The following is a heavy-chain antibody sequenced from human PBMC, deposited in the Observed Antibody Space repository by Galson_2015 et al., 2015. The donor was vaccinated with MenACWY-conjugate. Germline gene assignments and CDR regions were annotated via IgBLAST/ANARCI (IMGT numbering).Heavy chain of an antibody. D-gene: IGHD1-26*01. CDR3: ARHPPGGRGMDV. J-gene: IGHJ6*02. CDR1: GYGFTNSW. Sequence: QSGAGGKKPGESLKISCKGSGYGFTNSWLGWVRQLPGGGLAWLGLLAPPHSNTRSRPSFHGQVPISADASISPAFLQWSSLKASDTAMYYCARHPPGGRGMDVWGRGTTVTVAS. V-gene: IGHV5-51*01. CDR2: LAPPHSNT.